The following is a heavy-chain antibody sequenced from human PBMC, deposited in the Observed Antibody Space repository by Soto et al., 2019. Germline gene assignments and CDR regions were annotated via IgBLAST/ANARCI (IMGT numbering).Heavy chain of an antibody. D-gene: IGHD2-21*01. Sequence: ESVGGVVQPGRSLRLSCAASGFTFSSYGMHWVRQAPGKGLEWVAVISFEGGNKYYADSVKGRFTISRDNSKNTVYLQMSSLRAEDTAVYFCAKGFATSRSRFVDYWGQGTLVTVSS. CDR2: ISFEGGNK. J-gene: IGHJ4*02. CDR1: GFTFSSYG. CDR3: AKGFATSRSRFVDY. V-gene: IGHV3-30*18.